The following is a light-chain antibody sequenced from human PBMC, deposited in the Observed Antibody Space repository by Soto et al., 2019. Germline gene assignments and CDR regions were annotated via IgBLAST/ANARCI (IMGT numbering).Light chain of an antibody. Sequence: EIVLTQSPGTLSLSPGERATLSCRASQSVTNNFLAWYQQKPGQAPRLLIYSAFSRPTGIPDRFSGSASGTDFTLTISRLEPEDFAVYYCHQYGSSPETFGQGTKVEIK. J-gene: IGKJ1*01. V-gene: IGKV3-20*01. CDR2: SAF. CDR1: QSVTNNF. CDR3: HQYGSSPET.